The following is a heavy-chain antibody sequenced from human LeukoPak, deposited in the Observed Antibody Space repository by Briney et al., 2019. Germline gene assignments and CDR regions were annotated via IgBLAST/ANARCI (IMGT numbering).Heavy chain of an antibody. CDR2: ISGSGGST. D-gene: IGHD3-10*01. CDR3: AKVVRSTFDY. CDR1: GFTCSSFA. Sequence: GGSLRCSCAASGFTCSSFAMSWLRQAPGKGLEWVSAISGSGGSTYYADSVKGRFTISRDNSKNTLYLQMKSLRAEDTAVYYCAKVVRSTFDYWGQGTLVTVSS. V-gene: IGHV3-23*01. J-gene: IGHJ4*02.